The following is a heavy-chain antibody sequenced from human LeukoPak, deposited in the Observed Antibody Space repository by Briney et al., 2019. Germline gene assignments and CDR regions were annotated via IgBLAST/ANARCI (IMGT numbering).Heavy chain of an antibody. CDR1: GYTFTSYD. CDR3: AGGDAVYYDSSGFYFDY. V-gene: IGHV1-8*01. CDR2: MNPNSGNT. Sequence: ASVKVSCKASGYTFTSYDINWVRQATGQGLEWMGWMNPNSGNTGYAQKFQGRVTMTRNTSISTAYMELSSLRSEDTAVYYCAGGDAVYYDSSGFYFDYWGQGTLVTVSS. D-gene: IGHD3-22*01. J-gene: IGHJ4*02.